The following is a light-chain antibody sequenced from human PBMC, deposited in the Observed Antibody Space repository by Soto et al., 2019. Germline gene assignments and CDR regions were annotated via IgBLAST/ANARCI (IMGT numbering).Light chain of an antibody. J-gene: IGKJ1*01. CDR2: WGS. V-gene: IGKV2-28*01. CDR3: RQYVRTSRT. Sequence: MTPSSLSLTGKERPSAAMPCRAFVALLQSNECTYLDWYLQRPGQSPQLLIFWGSYRSSGVPDRFSGSGSATEFTLKISRVEAEDVGVYYCRQYVRTSRTFGQGTKVDI. CDR1: VALLQSNECTY.